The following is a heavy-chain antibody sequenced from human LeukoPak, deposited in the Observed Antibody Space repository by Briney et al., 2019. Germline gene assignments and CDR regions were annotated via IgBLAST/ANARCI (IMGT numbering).Heavy chain of an antibody. CDR1: GGSLSGYY. CDR2: INHSGST. J-gene: IGHJ4*02. D-gene: IGHD2-2*02. Sequence: SETLSLTCAVYGGSLSGYYWSWLRQPPGKGREWVGEINHSGSTNYNPSLKSRVTISVDTSKNQFSLKLSSVTAADTAVYYCARGPFCSSTSCYRRRVGRGFDYWGQGTLVTVSS. CDR3: ARGPFCSSTSCYRRRVGRGFDY. V-gene: IGHV4-34*01.